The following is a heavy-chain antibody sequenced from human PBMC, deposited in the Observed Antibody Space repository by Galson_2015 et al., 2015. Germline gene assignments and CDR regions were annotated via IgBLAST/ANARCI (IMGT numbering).Heavy chain of an antibody. V-gene: IGHV3-30*18. J-gene: IGHJ4*02. Sequence: SLRLSCAASGFTFSNYGMHWVRQAPGRGLEWVAVISYDGSTKYYADSVKGRFTISRDNSKNTVYLQMNGLRAEDTAMFYCGKEYDDSAYYITADYWRQGTLVTVSS. CDR3: GKEYDDSAYYITADY. D-gene: IGHD3-3*01. CDR1: GFTFSNYG. CDR2: ISYDGSTK.